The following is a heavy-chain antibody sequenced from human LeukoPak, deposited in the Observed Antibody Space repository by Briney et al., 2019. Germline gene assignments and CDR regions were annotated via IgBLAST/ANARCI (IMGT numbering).Heavy chain of an antibody. CDR3: AVGVVTAYYYYMDV. J-gene: IGHJ6*03. Sequence: SVKVSCKASGGTFSSYAISWVRQAPGQGLEWMGGIIPMFGTANYAQKFQGRVTITTDESTSTAYMELSSLRSEDTAVYYFAVGVVTAYYYYMDVWGKGTTVTVSS. CDR1: GGTFSSYA. D-gene: IGHD4-23*01. CDR2: IIPMFGTA. V-gene: IGHV1-69*05.